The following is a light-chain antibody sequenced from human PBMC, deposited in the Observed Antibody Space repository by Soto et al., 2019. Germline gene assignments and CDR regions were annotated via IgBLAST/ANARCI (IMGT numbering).Light chain of an antibody. V-gene: IGKV1-39*01. J-gene: IGKJ1*01. CDR2: VAY. CDR1: QSISKF. Sequence: DIQMTQSPSSLSASVGDRVTITCRASQSISKFLNWYQQKPGKAPKLLISVAYTLQSGVPSRFSGGGYGTDFTLTISSLQPEDFATYYCQQSYSTPETFGQGTKVDIK. CDR3: QQSYSTPET.